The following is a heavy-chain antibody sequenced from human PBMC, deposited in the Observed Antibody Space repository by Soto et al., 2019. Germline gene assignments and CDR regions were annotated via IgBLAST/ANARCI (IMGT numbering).Heavy chain of an antibody. CDR2: VRSKADGGTT. CDR1: GFTFGNSG. D-gene: IGHD1-7*01. V-gene: IGHV3-15*01. CDR3: RRDWDYPVL. Sequence: PGGSLRLSCAAFGFTFGNSGMSWVRQAPGKGLEWVGRVRSKADGGTTDYAARVRGRFTIARDDSENTLYLQMNSLKIDDTAVYYCRRDWDYPVLWGQGTLVTVSS. J-gene: IGHJ4*02.